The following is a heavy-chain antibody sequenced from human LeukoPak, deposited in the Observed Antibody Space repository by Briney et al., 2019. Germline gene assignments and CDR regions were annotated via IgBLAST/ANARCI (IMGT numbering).Heavy chain of an antibody. CDR2: IISSGSYI. V-gene: IGHV3-21*01. D-gene: IGHD3-10*01. CDR3: ARVHGSGSPISPFDY. Sequence: GGSLRLSCAASGFTFSIYSMDWVRQAPGKGLEWVSSIISSGSYIYYADSVKGRFTISRDNAKSSLYLQMNSLRAEDTAVYYCARVHGSGSPISPFDYWGQGTLVTVSS. CDR1: GFTFSIYS. J-gene: IGHJ4*02.